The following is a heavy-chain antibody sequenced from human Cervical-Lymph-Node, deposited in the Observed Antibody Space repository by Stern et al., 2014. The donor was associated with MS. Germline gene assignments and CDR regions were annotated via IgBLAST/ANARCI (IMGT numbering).Heavy chain of an antibody. CDR3: ARDTSSPERSDW. Sequence: VQLVESGGGVIQPGGSLRLSCTASGVTVSRDYMTWVRQAPGKGLEWVSLITNVGITFYTDSVKGRFTISRDDSKNTVYLHMTSLRAEDTAMYYCARDTSSPERSDWWGQGTLVTVSS. J-gene: IGHJ4*02. D-gene: IGHD1-1*01. V-gene: IGHV3-53*01. CDR1: GVTVSRDY. CDR2: ITNVGIT.